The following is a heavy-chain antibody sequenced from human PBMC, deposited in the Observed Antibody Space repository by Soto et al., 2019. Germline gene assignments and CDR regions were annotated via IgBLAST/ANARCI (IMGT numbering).Heavy chain of an antibody. CDR1: GFTFSSYA. V-gene: IGHV3-23*01. D-gene: IGHD3-3*01. CDR3: AKALTTFGVDTNPFDY. CDR2: ISGTGVSI. Sequence: EVQLLESGGGLVQPGGSMRLSCAASGFTFSSYAVTWVRQAPGKGLEWVSIISGTGVSIFYADSVKGRFTISRDNSNNTLYLQMHSLTAEDTAVYYCAKALTTFGVDTNPFDYWGQGTLVTVSS. J-gene: IGHJ4*02.